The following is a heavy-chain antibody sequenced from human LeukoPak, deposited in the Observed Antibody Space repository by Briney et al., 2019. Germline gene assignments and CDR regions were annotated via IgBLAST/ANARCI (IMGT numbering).Heavy chain of an antibody. Sequence: GGSLRLSCAASGFTFSSYSMNWVRQAPGKGLEWVSSISSSSSYIYYADSVKGRFTISRDNAKNSLYLQMNSLRAEDTAVYYCARDKQLPPDYYYYGMDVWGQGTTVTVSS. D-gene: IGHD6-13*01. CDR2: ISSSSSYI. CDR3: ARDKQLPPDYYYYGMDV. V-gene: IGHV3-21*01. J-gene: IGHJ6*02. CDR1: GFTFSSYS.